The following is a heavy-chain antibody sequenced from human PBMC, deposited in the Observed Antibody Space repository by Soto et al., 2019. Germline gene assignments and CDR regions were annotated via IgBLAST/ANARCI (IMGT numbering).Heavy chain of an antibody. D-gene: IGHD2-2*01. Sequence: SETLSLTCAVYGGSFSGYYWSWIRQPPGKGLEWIGEINHSGSTNYNPSLKSRVTISVDTSKNQFSLKLGSVTAADTGVDYCAGGRGPRRPIVVPAAMINWFDPWGQGTLVTVSS. J-gene: IGHJ5*02. CDR3: AGGRGPRRPIVVPAAMINWFDP. CDR2: INHSGST. CDR1: GGSFSGYY. V-gene: IGHV4-34*01.